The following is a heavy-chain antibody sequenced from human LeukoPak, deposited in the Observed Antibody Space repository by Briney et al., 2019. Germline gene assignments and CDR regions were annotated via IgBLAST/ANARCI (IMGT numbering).Heavy chain of an antibody. CDR1: GSTFSNAW. V-gene: IGHV3-15*01. J-gene: IGHJ4*02. CDR3: TTSRITMVRGTRDY. Sequence: GGSLRLSGEAPGSTFSNAWMGWVGRAPGKGLDWVGRIKSKTDGGTTDYAAPVKGRFTISRDDSKNTLYLQMNSLKTEDTAVYYCTTSRITMVRGTRDYWGQGTLVTVSS. CDR2: IKSKTDGGTT. D-gene: IGHD3-10*01.